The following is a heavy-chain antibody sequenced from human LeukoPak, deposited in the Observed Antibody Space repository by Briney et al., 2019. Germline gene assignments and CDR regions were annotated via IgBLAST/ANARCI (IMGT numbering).Heavy chain of an antibody. D-gene: IGHD1-26*01. CDR2: ISGDGGST. CDR1: GFTFYDYA. CDR3: ARESSGSNYGDY. V-gene: IGHV3-43*02. J-gene: IGHJ4*02. Sequence: QPGGSLRLSCAASGFTFYDYAMHWVRQAPGKGLEWVSLISGDGGSTYYADSVKGRFTISSDHSKNSLYLQMNSLRAEDPAVYYCARESSGSNYGDYWGQGTLVTVSS.